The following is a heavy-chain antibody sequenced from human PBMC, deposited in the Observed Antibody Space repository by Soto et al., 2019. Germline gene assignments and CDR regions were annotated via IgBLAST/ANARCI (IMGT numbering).Heavy chain of an antibody. CDR2: IGTAGDT. D-gene: IGHD3-22*01. J-gene: IGHJ4*02. CDR3: ARAIGPTLFDY. CDR1: GFTFSSYD. Sequence: GSLRLSCSASGFTFSSYDMHWVRQGPGKGLEWVSAIGTAGDTNYAGSVKGRFTISRENAKNSLYLQVNSLRAGDTAIYFCARAIGPTLFDYWGQGTLVTVYS. V-gene: IGHV3-13*04.